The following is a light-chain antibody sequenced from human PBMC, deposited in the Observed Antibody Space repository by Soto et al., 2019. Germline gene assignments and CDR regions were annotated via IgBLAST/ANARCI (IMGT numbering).Light chain of an antibody. CDR3: HQHDSYPYT. CDR2: TAS. Sequence: DIQMTQSPSTLSASVGDRVTITCRASQSINNWLAWYQQKPGKVPKLLIYTASSLESWVPSRFSGSGSGTEFTLTIISLQPDDYATYYCHQHDSYPYTFGQGTKVDI. CDR1: QSINNW. V-gene: IGKV1-5*03. J-gene: IGKJ2*01.